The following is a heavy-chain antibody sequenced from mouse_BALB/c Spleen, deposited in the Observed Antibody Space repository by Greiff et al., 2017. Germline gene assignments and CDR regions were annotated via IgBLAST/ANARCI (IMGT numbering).Heavy chain of an antibody. CDR2: INPSTGYT. CDR1: GYTFTSYW. Sequence: VKLMESGAELAKPGASVKMSCKASGYTFTSYWMHWVKQRPGQGLEWIGYINPSTGYTEYNQKFKDKATLTADKSSSTAYMQLSSLTSEDSAVYYCARTMVTTGAMDYWGQGTSVTVSS. D-gene: IGHD2-1*01. CDR3: ARTMVTTGAMDY. J-gene: IGHJ4*01. V-gene: IGHV1-7*01.